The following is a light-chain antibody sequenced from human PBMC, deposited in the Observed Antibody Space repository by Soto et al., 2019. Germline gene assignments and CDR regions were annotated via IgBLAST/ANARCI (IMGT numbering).Light chain of an antibody. J-gene: IGKJ5*01. Sequence: EIVLTQSPGTLSLSPGERAPLSCRASQSVSNNYLAWYQQKPGQAPRLLIYGASNRATGIPDRFSGSGSGTDFTLTISRLEPEDFAVYYCQQRSNWPSITFGQGTRLEIK. CDR3: QQRSNWPSIT. CDR2: GAS. V-gene: IGKV3D-20*02. CDR1: QSVSNNY.